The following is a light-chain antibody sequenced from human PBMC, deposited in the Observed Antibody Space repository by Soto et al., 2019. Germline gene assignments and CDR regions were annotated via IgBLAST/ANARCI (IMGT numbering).Light chain of an antibody. CDR3: QQSYSTPDT. J-gene: IGKJ3*01. CDR1: QSISSY. V-gene: IGKV1-39*01. Sequence: DIQMTQSPSSLSASVGDRVTITCRASQSISSYLNWYQQKPGKAPNLLIYAASSLQSGVPSRFSGSGSWTDFTLTISSLQPEDFATYYCQQSYSTPDTFGPGTKVDIK. CDR2: AAS.